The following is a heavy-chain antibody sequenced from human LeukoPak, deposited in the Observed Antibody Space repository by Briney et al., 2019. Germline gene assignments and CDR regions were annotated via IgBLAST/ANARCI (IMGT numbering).Heavy chain of an antibody. D-gene: IGHD6-6*01. CDR2: IYYSGST. J-gene: IGHJ5*02. CDR1: GGSISSYY. Sequence: PSETLSLTCTVSGGSISSYYWSWIRQPPGKGLEWIGYIYYSGSTNYNPSLKSRVTISVDTSKNQFSLKLSSVTAADTAVYYCARVNSSSFHDWFDPWGQGTLVTVSS. CDR3: ARVNSSSFHDWFDP. V-gene: IGHV4-59*01.